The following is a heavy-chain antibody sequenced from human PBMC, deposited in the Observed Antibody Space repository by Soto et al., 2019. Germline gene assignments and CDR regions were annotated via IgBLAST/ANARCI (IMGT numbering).Heavy chain of an antibody. CDR3: ARERPTGDKGGLYY. V-gene: IGHV4-31*03. J-gene: IGHJ4*02. Sequence: QVQLQESGPGLVKPSQTLSLTCTVSGGSISSGGYSWSWIRQHPGKGLEWIGYIYYSGSTYYNPSLKSRVTIAVHTSKNHFSLKLSSVTAADTAVYYCARERPTGDKGGLYYWGQGTLVTFSS. CDR2: IYYSGST. CDR1: GGSISSGGYS. D-gene: IGHD3-16*01.